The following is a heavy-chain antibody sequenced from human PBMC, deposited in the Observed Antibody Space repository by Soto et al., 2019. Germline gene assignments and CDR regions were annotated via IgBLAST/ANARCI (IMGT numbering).Heavy chain of an antibody. CDR3: TRDPPDFHSAFDS. J-gene: IGHJ4*02. D-gene: IGHD4-4*01. V-gene: IGHV6-1*01. Sequence: SQTLSLTCAISGDSVSNKGAAWNWIRHSPSRGLEWLGRTYYRKSRWLFDYAFSMRGRITINPDTAKNQFSFHLTSVTPADTSVYFCTRDPPDFHSAFDSWRQGTLVTVSS. CDR2: TYYRKSRWLF. CDR1: GDSVSNKGAA.